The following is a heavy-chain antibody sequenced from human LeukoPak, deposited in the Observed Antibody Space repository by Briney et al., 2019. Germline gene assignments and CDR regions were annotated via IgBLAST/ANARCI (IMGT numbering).Heavy chain of an antibody. Sequence: ASVKVSCKASGGTFSSYAISWVRQAPGQGLEWRGGIIPIFGTANYAQKFQGRVTITADESTSTAYMELSSLRSEDTAVYYCARGVRFWSGADYYYYMDVWGKGTTVTVSS. CDR3: ARGVRFWSGADYYYYMDV. CDR2: IIPIFGTA. D-gene: IGHD3-3*01. CDR1: GGTFSSYA. J-gene: IGHJ6*03. V-gene: IGHV1-69*13.